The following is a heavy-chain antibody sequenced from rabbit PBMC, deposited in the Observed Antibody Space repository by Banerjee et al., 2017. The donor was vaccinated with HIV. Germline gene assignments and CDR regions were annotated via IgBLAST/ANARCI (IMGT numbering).Heavy chain of an antibody. CDR1: GFDFSSNA. CDR2: IYTGSGGST. J-gene: IGHJ4*01. D-gene: IGHD4-1*01. CDR3: VRDVGGWPYYLNL. V-gene: IGHV1S47*01. Sequence: QEQLVESGGGLVQPEGSLTLTCKASGFDFSSNAMCWVRQAPGKGPEWIACIYTGSGGSTWYASWAKGRFTISRSTSLNTVTLQMTSLTAADTATYFCVRDVGGWPYYLNLWGQGTLVTVS.